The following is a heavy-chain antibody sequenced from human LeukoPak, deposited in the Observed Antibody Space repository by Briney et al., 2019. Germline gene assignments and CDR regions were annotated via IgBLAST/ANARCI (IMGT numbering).Heavy chain of an antibody. Sequence: SETLSLTCTVSGGSISSSSYYWGWIRQPPGKGLEWIGSIYYSGSTYYNPSLKSRVTISVDTSKNQFSLKLSSVTAADTAVYYCARDKRGPDYYYMDVWGKGTTVTISS. J-gene: IGHJ6*03. CDR2: IYYSGST. D-gene: IGHD3-10*01. CDR3: ARDKRGPDYYYMDV. CDR1: GGSISSSSYY. V-gene: IGHV4-39*07.